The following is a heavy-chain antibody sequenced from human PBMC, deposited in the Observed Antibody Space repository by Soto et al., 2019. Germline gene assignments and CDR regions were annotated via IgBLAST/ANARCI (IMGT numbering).Heavy chain of an antibody. V-gene: IGHV1-46*01. CDR3: ARGGHVVVVTAALDY. CDR2: VNPSGGHT. Sequence: QVQLVQSGAEVKKPGASVKVSCKASGDTFTDYFIHWVRQAPGQGLEWMGTVNPSGGHTTYAQHFLGRMTMTRDTSTSTLYMELTSLTSEDTAVYYCARGGHVVVVTAALDYWGQGTLVTVSS. D-gene: IGHD2-21*02. CDR1: GDTFTDYF. J-gene: IGHJ4*02.